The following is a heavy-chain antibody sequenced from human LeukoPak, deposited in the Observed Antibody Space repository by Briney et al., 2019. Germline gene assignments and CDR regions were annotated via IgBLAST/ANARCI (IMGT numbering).Heavy chain of an antibody. J-gene: IGHJ3*02. Sequence: GGSLRLSCAASGFTFSSYAMSWVRQAPGKGLEWVSAISGSGGSTYYADSMKGRFTISRDNSKNTLYLQMNSLRAEDTAVYYCAKDHTFGFVVVPAAIMGAFDIWGQGTMVTVSS. CDR1: GFTFSSYA. CDR2: ISGSGGST. V-gene: IGHV3-23*01. D-gene: IGHD2-2*01. CDR3: AKDHTFGFVVVPAAIMGAFDI.